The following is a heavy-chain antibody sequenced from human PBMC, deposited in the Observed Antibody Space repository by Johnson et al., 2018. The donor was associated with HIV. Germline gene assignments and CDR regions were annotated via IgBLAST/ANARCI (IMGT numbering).Heavy chain of an antibody. CDR1: GFSFDDYA. J-gene: IGHJ3*02. CDR3: ARDSDVLPGYTGPEDAFDI. V-gene: IGHV3-9*01. Sequence: QLVESGGGLVQPGGSLRLSCAASGFSFDDYAMYWVRQAPGKGLEWVSDISWISGSIGYADFVKGRFTISRDISKNTLYLQMSSLRTEDTAVYFCARDSDVLPGYTGPEDAFDIWGQGTLVTVSS. CDR2: ISWISGSI. D-gene: IGHD3-9*01.